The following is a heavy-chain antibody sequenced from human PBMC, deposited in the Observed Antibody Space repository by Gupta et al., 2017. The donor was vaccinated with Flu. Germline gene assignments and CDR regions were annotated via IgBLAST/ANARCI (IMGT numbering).Heavy chain of an antibody. CDR3: AKATGGAAAASVWDY. J-gene: IGHJ4*02. V-gene: IGHV1-46*01. Sequence: QAPGQVLEGVGVINPGGGSTPYAEAFQGRVTKTRYTTSSAVYMELNSLRRDDTAVYYCAKATGGAAAASVWDYWGQGTLVTVSS. D-gene: IGHD6-13*01. CDR2: INPGGGST.